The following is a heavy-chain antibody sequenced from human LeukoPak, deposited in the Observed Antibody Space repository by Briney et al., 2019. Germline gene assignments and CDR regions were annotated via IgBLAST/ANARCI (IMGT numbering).Heavy chain of an antibody. Sequence: GESLKISCKASGYSFTTYWIGWVRQMPGKGLEWMGIIYPGDSDIRYSPSFQGQITISADKSISTAYLQWSSLKASDTAMYYCARGPFPKYYYDSTGPFDYWGQGTLVTVSS. CDR1: GYSFTTYW. CDR3: ARGPFPKYYYDSTGPFDY. V-gene: IGHV5-51*01. D-gene: IGHD3-22*01. CDR2: IYPGDSDI. J-gene: IGHJ4*02.